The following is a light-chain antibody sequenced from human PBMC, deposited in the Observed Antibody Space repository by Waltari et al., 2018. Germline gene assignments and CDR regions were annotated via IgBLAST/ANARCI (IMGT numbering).Light chain of an antibody. CDR1: SSDVGDYNF. J-gene: IGLJ3*02. CDR3: SSYTTSNPLWV. CDR2: HVK. Sequence: QSALTQPASVSGSPGQSITISCTGTSSDVGDYNFVSWYQQHPGKTHQLIISHVKSRPSWGSNRFSGSKSGNTAALTISELQPEDGADYYCSSYTTSNPLWVFGGGTKLTVL. V-gene: IGLV2-14*03.